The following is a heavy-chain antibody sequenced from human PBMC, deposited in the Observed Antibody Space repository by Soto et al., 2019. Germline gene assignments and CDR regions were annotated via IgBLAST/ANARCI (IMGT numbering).Heavy chain of an antibody. D-gene: IGHD2-21*02. CDR2: INPNTGVT. J-gene: IGHJ6*02. V-gene: IGHV1-2*04. Sequence: GASVKVSCKASGYSFTDYYMHWVRQAPGQGPEWLGWINPNTGVTHFAQKFQGWVTMTRDSSISTAYMELSRLTSDDMAVYYCVRSPGDFRYGMDVWGQGTTVTVSS. CDR3: VRSPGDFRYGMDV. CDR1: GYSFTDYY.